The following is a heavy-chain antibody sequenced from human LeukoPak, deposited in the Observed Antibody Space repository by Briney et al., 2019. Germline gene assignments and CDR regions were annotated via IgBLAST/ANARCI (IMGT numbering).Heavy chain of an antibody. CDR3: ARDEALAVAGGDFDL. CDR1: GFTFSSYS. D-gene: IGHD6-19*01. J-gene: IGHJ2*01. CDR2: ISSSSSTI. Sequence: GGSLRLSCAASGFTFSSYSMNWVRQAPGKGLEWVSYISSSSSTIYYADSVKGRFTISRDNSKNTLYLQMNSLRAEDTAVYYCARDEALAVAGGDFDLWGRGTLVTVSS. V-gene: IGHV3-48*01.